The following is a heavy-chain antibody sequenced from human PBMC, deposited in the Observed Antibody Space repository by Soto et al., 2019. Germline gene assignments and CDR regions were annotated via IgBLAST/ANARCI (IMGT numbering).Heavy chain of an antibody. CDR3: AKVKMNNGSYIYWYFDL. CDR2: ITGSGGST. D-gene: IGHD1-26*01. V-gene: IGHV3-23*01. J-gene: IGHJ2*01. Sequence: EVQLLESGGGLVQPGGSLRLSCAASGFTFSTYAMSWVRQAPGKGLEWVSAITGSGGSTYYADSVKGRFTISRDNSKNXXYLQTNSLRAEDTAVYYWAKVKMNNGSYIYWYFDLWGRGTLVTVSS. CDR1: GFTFSTYA.